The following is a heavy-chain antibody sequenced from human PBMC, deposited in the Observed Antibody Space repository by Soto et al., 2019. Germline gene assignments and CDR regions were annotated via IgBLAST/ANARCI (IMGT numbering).Heavy chain of an antibody. Sequence: PGESLKISCQCSGYTFSNFWIGWVRQLPGKGLEWMGIIYPGDHETRYSPSFHGKVTISADKSINTAYLQWNSLEASDTAFYFCARSPRSSPYFDYWGQGAWSPSPQ. CDR2: IYPGDHET. D-gene: IGHD6-13*01. J-gene: IGHJ4*02. V-gene: IGHV5-51*01. CDR1: GYTFSNFW. CDR3: ARSPRSSPYFDY.